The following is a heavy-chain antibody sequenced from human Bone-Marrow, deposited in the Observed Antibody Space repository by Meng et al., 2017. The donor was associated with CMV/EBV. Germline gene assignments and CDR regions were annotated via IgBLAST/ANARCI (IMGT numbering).Heavy chain of an antibody. V-gene: IGHV3-53*01. CDR1: GFTVNSNY. CDR2: IYTDGST. CDR3: AKGLRRSEKVLLWFGGIFQTDY. D-gene: IGHD3-10*01. J-gene: IGHJ4*02. Sequence: GESLKISCAASGFTVNSNYLNWVRQAPGKGLEWVSVIYTDGSTFYADSVKGRFAISRDNSKNTLYLQMNSLRAEDTALYYCAKGLRRSEKVLLWFGGIFQTDYWGQGTLVTVSS.